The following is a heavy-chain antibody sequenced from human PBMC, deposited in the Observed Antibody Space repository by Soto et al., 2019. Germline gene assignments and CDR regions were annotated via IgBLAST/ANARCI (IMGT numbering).Heavy chain of an antibody. CDR2: ISAYNGNT. J-gene: IGHJ4*02. CDR1: GYTFTSYG. CDR3: ALVYYYDSSRERLYYFDY. V-gene: IGHV1-18*01. D-gene: IGHD3-22*01. Sequence: ASVKVSCKACGYTFTSYGISWVGQAPGQGREWMGWISAYNGNTNYAQKLQGRVTMTTDTSTSTAYMELRSLRSDDTAVYYCALVYYYDSSRERLYYFDYCCERTLVTVS.